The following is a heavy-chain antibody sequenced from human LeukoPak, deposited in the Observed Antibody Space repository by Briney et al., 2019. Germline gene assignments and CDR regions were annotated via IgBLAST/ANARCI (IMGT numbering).Heavy chain of an antibody. CDR2: VNSDGSST. J-gene: IGHJ4*02. D-gene: IGHD3-22*01. Sequence: GGSLRLSCAASGISFNNYWMHWVRRAPGKGLVWVSRVNSDGSSTVYADSVKGRFTISRDNARTTVYLQMSSLRLDDTATYYCPTGLGHYYDYWGQGSLVTVSS. CDR3: PTGLGHYYDY. V-gene: IGHV3-74*01. CDR1: GISFNNYW.